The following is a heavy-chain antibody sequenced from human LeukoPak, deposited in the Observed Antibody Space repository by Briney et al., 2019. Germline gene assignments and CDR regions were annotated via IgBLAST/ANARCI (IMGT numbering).Heavy chain of an antibody. Sequence: SETLSLTCAVYGGSFSGYYWSWIRQPPGKGLEWIGEINHSGSTNYNPSLKSRVTISVDTSKNRFSLKLSSVTAADTAVYYCAGRDGYNFDYWGQGTLVTVSS. V-gene: IGHV4-34*01. CDR2: INHSGST. CDR3: AGRDGYNFDY. CDR1: GGSFSGYY. D-gene: IGHD5-24*01. J-gene: IGHJ4*02.